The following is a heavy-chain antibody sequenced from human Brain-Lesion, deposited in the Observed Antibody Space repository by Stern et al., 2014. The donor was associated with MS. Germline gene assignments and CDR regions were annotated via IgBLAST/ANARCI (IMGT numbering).Heavy chain of an antibody. J-gene: IGHJ4*02. V-gene: IGHV5-51*01. CDR3: ARRGDSSSSGFDY. CDR2: IWPGDSDP. Sequence: LQLVQSGAEVKKPGESLKISCKGSGYRFTSNWIGWVRPMPGKGLERIGIIWPGDSDPRYSPSFQGQVTISADKSISTASLQWSSLQASDTAMYYCARRGDSSSSGFDYWGQGTLVIVSS. D-gene: IGHD6-6*01. CDR1: GYRFTSNW.